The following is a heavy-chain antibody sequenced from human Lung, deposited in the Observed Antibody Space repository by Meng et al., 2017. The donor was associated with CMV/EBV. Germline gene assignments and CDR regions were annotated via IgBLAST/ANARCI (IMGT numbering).Heavy chain of an antibody. CDR3: ASLPTTIQSIEGY. CDR1: GATSSTFT. D-gene: IGHD1-26*01. Sequence: KASGATSSTFTIDWVRQAPGQGLEWMGRILPTLDLTDYAQKFQGRVTITTDKSTTTSYMELTSLKSDDTAVYYCASLPTTIQSIEGYWGQGTLVTVSS. J-gene: IGHJ4*02. V-gene: IGHV1-69*02. CDR2: ILPTLDLT.